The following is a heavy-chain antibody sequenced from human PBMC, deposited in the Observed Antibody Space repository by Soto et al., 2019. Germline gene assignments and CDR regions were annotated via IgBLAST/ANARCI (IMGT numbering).Heavy chain of an antibody. J-gene: IGHJ4*02. CDR3: ARDNGGATMAF. Sequence: RFEARVTLTADKSTNTAYMELNSLRSDDTAVYYCARDNGGATMAFWGQGTLVTVSS. V-gene: IGHV1-69*04. D-gene: IGHD1-26*01.